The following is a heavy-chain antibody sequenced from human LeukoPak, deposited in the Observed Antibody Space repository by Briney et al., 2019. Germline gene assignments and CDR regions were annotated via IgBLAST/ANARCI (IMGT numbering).Heavy chain of an antibody. V-gene: IGHV3-21*01. J-gene: IGHJ4*02. CDR2: ISSGSSHI. CDR1: GFTFSSHS. Sequence: GGSLRLSCAAFGFTFSSHSMSWVRQAPGKGLEWVSSISSGSSHIYQADSVKGRFTISRDNAKNSLYLQMNSLRAEDTALYYCARDFRTQLDCHNSPYHFDYRGQGTLVTVSS. CDR3: ARDFRTQLDCHNSPYHFDY. D-gene: IGHD5-24*01.